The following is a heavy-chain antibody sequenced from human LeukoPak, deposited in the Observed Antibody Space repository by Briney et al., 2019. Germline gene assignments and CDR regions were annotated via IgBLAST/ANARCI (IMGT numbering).Heavy chain of an antibody. CDR1: GGSVSSNGYF. CDR2: IYHSGST. Sequence: PSETLSLTCTVSGGSVSSNGYFWNWIRQPPGKGLEWIGYIYHSGSTYYNPSLKSRVTISVDRSKNQFSLKLSSVTAADTAVYYCARADGTQTSYDAFDIWGQGTMVTVSS. J-gene: IGHJ3*02. V-gene: IGHV4-30-2*01. D-gene: IGHD2-2*01. CDR3: ARADGTQTSYDAFDI.